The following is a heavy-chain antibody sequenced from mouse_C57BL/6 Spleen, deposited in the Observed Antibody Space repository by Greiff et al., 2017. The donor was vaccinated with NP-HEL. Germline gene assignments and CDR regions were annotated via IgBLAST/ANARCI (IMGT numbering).Heavy chain of an antibody. J-gene: IGHJ1*03. CDR1: GYTFTSYW. D-gene: IGHD4-1*01. CDR3: ARGTGTVWYFDV. CDR2: IDPSDSYT. Sequence: VQLQQPGAELVMPGASVKLSCKASGYTFTSYWMHWVKQRPGQGLEWIGEIDPSDSYTNYNQKFKGKSTLTVDKSSSTAYMQLSSLTSEDSAVYYCARGTGTVWYFDVWGTGTTVTFSS. V-gene: IGHV1-69*01.